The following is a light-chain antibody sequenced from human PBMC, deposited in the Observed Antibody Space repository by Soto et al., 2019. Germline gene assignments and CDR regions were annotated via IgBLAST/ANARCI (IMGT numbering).Light chain of an antibody. CDR2: EVS. V-gene: IGKV2D-29*01. CDR3: MQNIQVPIT. CDR1: QSLLHTNGKTY. Sequence: DIVMTQTPLSLSVTPGQPASISCKSSQSLLHTNGKTYLCWYLQKPGHPPQLLIYEVSNRFSGVHRRVSGRGSGTDFPLKIMRVEAEDVGVYYCMQNIQVPITFGQGTRLDIK. J-gene: IGKJ5*01.